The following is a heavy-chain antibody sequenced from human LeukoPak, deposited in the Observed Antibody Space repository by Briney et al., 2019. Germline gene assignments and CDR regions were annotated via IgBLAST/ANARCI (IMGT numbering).Heavy chain of an antibody. CDR3: AKEPLGYDSSGYYYPDAFDI. Sequence: GGSLRLSCAASGFTFSSYAMSWVRQAPGEGLEWVSAISGSGGSTYYADSVKGRFTISRDNSKNTPYLQMNSLRAEDTAVYYCAKEPLGYDSSGYYYPDAFDIWGQGTMVTVSS. CDR2: ISGSGGST. J-gene: IGHJ3*02. CDR1: GFTFSSYA. V-gene: IGHV3-23*01. D-gene: IGHD3-22*01.